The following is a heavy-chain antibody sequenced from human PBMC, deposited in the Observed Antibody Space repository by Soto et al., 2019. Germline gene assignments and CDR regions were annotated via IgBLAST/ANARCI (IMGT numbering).Heavy chain of an antibody. Sequence: QVQLVESGGGVVQPGRSLRLSCAASGFTFSSYGMHWVRQAPGKGLEWVAVMSYDGSNKYYADSVKGRFTISRDNSKNTLYLQMNSLRAEDTAVYYCAKDRLAYCGGDCPYYFDYWGQGTLVTVSS. V-gene: IGHV3-30*18. CDR3: AKDRLAYCGGDCPYYFDY. CDR1: GFTFSSYG. D-gene: IGHD2-21*02. J-gene: IGHJ4*02. CDR2: MSYDGSNK.